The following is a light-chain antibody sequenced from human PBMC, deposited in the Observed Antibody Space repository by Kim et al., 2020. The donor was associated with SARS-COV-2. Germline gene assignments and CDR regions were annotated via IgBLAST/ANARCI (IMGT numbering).Light chain of an antibody. CDR1: QDIRND. CDR2: GAS. Sequence: AVGGDRVTITCRASQDIRNDLGGYQQNPGRAPKRLIYGASSLQSGVPSRFSGSGSGTEFTLTISSLQPEDCATYFCLQHNTYPITFGQGTRLEIK. J-gene: IGKJ5*01. V-gene: IGKV1-17*01. CDR3: LQHNTYPIT.